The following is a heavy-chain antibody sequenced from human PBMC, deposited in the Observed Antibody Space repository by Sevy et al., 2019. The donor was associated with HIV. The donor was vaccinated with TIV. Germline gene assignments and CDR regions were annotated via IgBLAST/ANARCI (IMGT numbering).Heavy chain of an antibody. CDR1: GFTFSSYS. J-gene: IGHJ4*02. D-gene: IGHD4-17*01. CDR2: ISSSSRTI. V-gene: IGHV3-48*04. Sequence: GGSLRLSCAASGFTFSSYSMNWVRRAPGKGLEWLSYISSSSRTIYYADSVNGRFTISRDNAKNSLYLQMTSLRVEDTALYYCARDRYGDYDFDYWGQGTLVTVSS. CDR3: ARDRYGDYDFDY.